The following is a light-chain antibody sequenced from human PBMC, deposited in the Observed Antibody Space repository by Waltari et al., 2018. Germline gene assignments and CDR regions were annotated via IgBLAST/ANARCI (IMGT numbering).Light chain of an antibody. V-gene: IGKV2-24*01. CDR1: ESLVHSGGSTF. CDR2: KIY. J-gene: IGKJ1*01. CDR3: MQATQFPT. Sequence: IVLTQTPLSSPVTLGQPASISCVSSESLVHSGGSTFLSWFHHMPGQPPRHLIYKIYHRFSWVPDRFSGSGAGTDFTLKISRVEAEYVGLYYCMQATQFPTFGQGTKVEI.